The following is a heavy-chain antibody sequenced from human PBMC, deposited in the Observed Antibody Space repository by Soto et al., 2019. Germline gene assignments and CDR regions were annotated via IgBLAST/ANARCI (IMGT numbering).Heavy chain of an antibody. CDR1: SGSISGYY. Sequence: PSETLSLTCTVSSGSISGYYWSWIRQPPGKGLEWIGCIFYSGSTKYNPSLKSRATISIDKSERQFSLKLSSLTAADTAVYYCVHYGGDSRWYFDVWGRGTLVTVPS. V-gene: IGHV4-59*01. CDR2: IFYSGST. CDR3: VHYGGDSRWYFDV. J-gene: IGHJ2*01. D-gene: IGHD2-21*02.